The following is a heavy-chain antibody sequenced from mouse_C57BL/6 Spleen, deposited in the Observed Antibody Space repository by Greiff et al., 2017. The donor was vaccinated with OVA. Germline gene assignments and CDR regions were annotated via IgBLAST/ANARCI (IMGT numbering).Heavy chain of an antibody. Sequence: QVQLKQPGAELVRPGSSVKLSCKASGYTFTRYWMDWVKQRPGQGLEWIGNIYPSDSETHYNQKFKDKATLTVDKSSSTAYMQLSSLTSEDSAVYYCARRNWVHFDYWGQGTTLTVSS. CDR3: ARRNWVHFDY. CDR1: GYTFTRYW. D-gene: IGHD4-1*02. V-gene: IGHV1-61*01. J-gene: IGHJ2*01. CDR2: IYPSDSET.